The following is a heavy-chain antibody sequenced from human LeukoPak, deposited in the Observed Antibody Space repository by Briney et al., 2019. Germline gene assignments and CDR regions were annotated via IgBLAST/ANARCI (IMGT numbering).Heavy chain of an antibody. Sequence: SETLSLTCTVSGGSISSSSYYWGWIRQPTGKGLEWIGSIYYSGSTYHNPSLKSRVTISVDTSKNQFSLKLSSVTAADTAVYFCSRELAGTTIHYWGQGTLVTVSS. CDR1: GGSISSSSYY. CDR3: SRELAGTTIHY. CDR2: IYYSGST. V-gene: IGHV4-39*02. J-gene: IGHJ4*02. D-gene: IGHD1-7*01.